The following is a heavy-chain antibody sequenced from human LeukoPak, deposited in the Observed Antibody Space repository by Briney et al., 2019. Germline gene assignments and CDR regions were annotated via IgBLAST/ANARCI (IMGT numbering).Heavy chain of an antibody. CDR2: IIPIFGTA. CDR1: GGTFSSYA. J-gene: IGHJ3*02. Sequence: ASVKVSCKASGGTFSSYAISWVRQAPGQGLEWMGGIIPIFGTANYAQKFQGRVTITADKSTSTAYMELSSLRSEDTAVYYCAREDGGYDLRAYDFDIWGQGTMVTVSS. D-gene: IGHD5-12*01. CDR3: AREDGGYDLRAYDFDI. V-gene: IGHV1-69*06.